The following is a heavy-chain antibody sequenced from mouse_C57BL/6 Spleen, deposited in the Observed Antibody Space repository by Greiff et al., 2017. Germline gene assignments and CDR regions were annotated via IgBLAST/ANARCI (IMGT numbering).Heavy chain of an antibody. CDR2: IDPSDSYT. CDR3: AKGGYFAWFAY. CDR1: GYTFTSYW. Sequence: QVLLQQPGAELVKPGASVKLSCKASGYTFTSYWMQWVKQRPGQGLEWIGEIDPSDSYTNYNQKFKGKATLTVDTSSSTAYMQLSSLTSEDSAVYYCAKGGYFAWFAYWGQGTLVTVSA. V-gene: IGHV1-50*01. D-gene: IGHD2-3*01. J-gene: IGHJ3*01.